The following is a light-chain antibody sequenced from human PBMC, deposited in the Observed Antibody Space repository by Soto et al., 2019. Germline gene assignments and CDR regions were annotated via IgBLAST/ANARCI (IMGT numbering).Light chain of an antibody. CDR3: QQFNNYIT. Sequence: DIQMTQSPSSLSASVGDRVTLTCRASQSISSRFAWYEQKPEKAPKLLIYDACSLESGAQSRFSGSGSGTDFPLTISRLQPEDFANYYCQQFNNYITFGQGTRLEI. CDR1: QSISSR. CDR2: DAC. V-gene: IGKV1-5*01. J-gene: IGKJ5*01.